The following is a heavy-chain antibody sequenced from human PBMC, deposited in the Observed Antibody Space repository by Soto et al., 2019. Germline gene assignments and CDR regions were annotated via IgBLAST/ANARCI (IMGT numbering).Heavy chain of an antibody. CDR3: AKDGDYEYFDY. CDR1: GFSFSSYT. J-gene: IGHJ4*02. CDR2: INNNSGRK. D-gene: IGHD3-22*01. V-gene: IGHV3-23*01. Sequence: PGGSLRLSCAASGFSFSSYTMNWVRQAPGKGLEWVSSINNNSGRKYYADSVKGRFAISRDNSKNTLFLQMNSLKAEDTAVYFCAKDGDYEYFDYWGQGTQVTVSS.